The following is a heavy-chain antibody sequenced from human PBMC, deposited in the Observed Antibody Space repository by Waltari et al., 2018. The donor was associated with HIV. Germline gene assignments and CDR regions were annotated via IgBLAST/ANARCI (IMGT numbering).Heavy chain of an antibody. J-gene: IGHJ6*02. V-gene: IGHV4-39*01. CDR1: GGSTRSTNYF. D-gene: IGHD3-16*01. CDR3: ARHSRALGWSNHRYYGLDV. Sequence: QPKLQESGPGLVKPSETVSPTCTVSGGSTRSTNYFWAWIRQPPGRGLEWVATFSDTGSTYYNPSLKSRVAISVNTSNNQFSRNLKSVTAADSAVYYCARHSRALGWSNHRYYGLDVWGHGATVAVSS. CDR2: FSDTGST.